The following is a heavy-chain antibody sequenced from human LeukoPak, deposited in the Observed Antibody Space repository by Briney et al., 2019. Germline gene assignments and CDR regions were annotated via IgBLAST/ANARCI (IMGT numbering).Heavy chain of an antibody. V-gene: IGHV1-69*13. Sequence: SVKVPCKASGGTFSSYAISWVRQAPGQGLEWMGGIIPIFGTANYAQKFQGRVTITADESTSTAYMELSSLRSEDTAVYYCARAMVRGVRPPYYYYYYMDVWGKGTTATVSS. J-gene: IGHJ6*03. D-gene: IGHD3-10*01. CDR1: GGTFSSYA. CDR3: ARAMVRGVRPPYYYYYYMDV. CDR2: IIPIFGTA.